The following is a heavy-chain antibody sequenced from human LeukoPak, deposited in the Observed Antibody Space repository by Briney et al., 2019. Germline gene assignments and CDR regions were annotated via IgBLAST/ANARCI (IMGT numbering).Heavy chain of an antibody. V-gene: IGHV3-21*01. CDR1: GFTVSSNY. D-gene: IGHD3-3*01. CDR3: ARETTTIFGVVPYYFDY. J-gene: IGHJ4*02. Sequence: GGSLRLSCAASGFTVSSNYMSWVRQAPGKGLEWVSCISSTSSYKYYADSMKGRVTISRDNAKNSLHLQINSLRAEDTAVYYCARETTTIFGVVPYYFDYWGQGTLVTVSS. CDR2: ISSTSSYK.